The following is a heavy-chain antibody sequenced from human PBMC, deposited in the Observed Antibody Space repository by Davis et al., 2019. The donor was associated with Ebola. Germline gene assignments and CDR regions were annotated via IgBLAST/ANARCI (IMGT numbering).Heavy chain of an antibody. V-gene: IGHV3-30*02. J-gene: IGHJ5*02. D-gene: IGHD5-24*01. Sequence: PGGSLRLSCAASGFTLSSYGMHWVRQAPGKGLEWVAFIQSDGSNKYYADSVKGRFTISRDNSKNTVYLQLNILRPEDTAVYNCAKDDGPRRLADPWGQGTLVTVSS. CDR3: AKDDGPRRLADP. CDR2: IQSDGSNK. CDR1: GFTLSSYG.